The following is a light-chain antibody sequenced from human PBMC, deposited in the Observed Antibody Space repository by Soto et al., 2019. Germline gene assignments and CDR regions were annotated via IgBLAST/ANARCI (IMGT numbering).Light chain of an antibody. Sequence: EIVLTQSPGTLSLSPGERATLSCRASQSVSSNYLAWYQQKPGQAPRLLVYGACSRATGIPDRFSGSGSGTDFTLTISRLETEDFAVYYCQQYGSSPWTFGQGTKVEIK. CDR2: GAC. CDR3: QQYGSSPWT. J-gene: IGKJ1*01. V-gene: IGKV3-20*01. CDR1: QSVSSNY.